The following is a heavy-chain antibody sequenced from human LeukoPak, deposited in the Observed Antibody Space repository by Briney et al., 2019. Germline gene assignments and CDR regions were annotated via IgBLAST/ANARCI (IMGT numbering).Heavy chain of an antibody. CDR1: GFTFDDYA. CDR3: AKDILSSGSHDAFDI. D-gene: IGHD6-19*01. Sequence: PGRSLRLSCAASGFTFDDYAMHWVRQAPGKGLEWVSGISWNSGSIGYADSVKDRFTISRDNAKNSLYLQMNSLRAEDTALYYCAKDILSSGSHDAFDIWGQGTMVTVSS. CDR2: ISWNSGSI. J-gene: IGHJ3*02. V-gene: IGHV3-9*01.